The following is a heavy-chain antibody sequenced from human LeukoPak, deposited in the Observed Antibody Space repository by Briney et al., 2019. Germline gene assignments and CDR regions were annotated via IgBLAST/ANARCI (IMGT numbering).Heavy chain of an antibody. D-gene: IGHD3-3*01. CDR2: INHSGST. V-gene: IGHV4-34*01. CDR1: GGAFSGYY. CDR3: ASKHGYYDFWSGYLH. J-gene: IGHJ4*02. Sequence: SETLSLTRAVYGGAFSGYYWSWVRQPPGKGVEGIGEINHSGSTNYNPSLKSRVTISVDTSKNQFSLKLSSVTAADTAVYYCASKHGYYDFWSGYLHWGQGTLVTVSS.